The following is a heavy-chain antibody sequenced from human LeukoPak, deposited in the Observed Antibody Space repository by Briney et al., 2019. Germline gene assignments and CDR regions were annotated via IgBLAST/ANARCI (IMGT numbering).Heavy chain of an antibody. CDR3: ARGSRDMVRPYYFDY. CDR2: INHSGST. CDR1: GGSFSGYY. J-gene: IGHJ4*02. V-gene: IGHV4-34*01. D-gene: IGHD3-10*01. Sequence: SETLSLTCAVYGGSFSGYYWSWIRQPPGKGLEWIGEINHSGSTNYNPSLKSRVTISVDTSKNQFSLKLSSVTAADTAVYYCARGSRDMVRPYYFDYWGQGTLVTVSS.